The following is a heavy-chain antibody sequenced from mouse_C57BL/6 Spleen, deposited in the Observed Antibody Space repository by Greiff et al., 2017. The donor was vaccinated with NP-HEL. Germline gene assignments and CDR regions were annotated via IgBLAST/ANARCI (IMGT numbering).Heavy chain of an antibody. CDR3: ARGLYYGYDVGFAY. D-gene: IGHD2-2*01. CDR2: INPNNGGT. Sequence: EVQLQQSGPELVKPGASVKMSCKASGYTFTDYNMHWVKQSHGKSLEWIGYINPNNGGTSYNQKFKGKATLTVNKSSSTAYMELRSRTSEDSAVYYCARGLYYGYDVGFAYWGQGTLVTVSA. V-gene: IGHV1-22*01. J-gene: IGHJ3*01. CDR1: GYTFTDYN.